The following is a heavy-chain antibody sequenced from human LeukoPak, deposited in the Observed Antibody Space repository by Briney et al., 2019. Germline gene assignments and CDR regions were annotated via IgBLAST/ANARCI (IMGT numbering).Heavy chain of an antibody. D-gene: IGHD1-7*01. V-gene: IGHV3-23*01. CDR2: ISGSDSST. J-gene: IGHJ4*02. CDR3: AREWNYGIDY. Sequence: GGSLRLSCAASGFTFSSSAMSWVRQAPGKGLEWVSTISGSDSSTHYADSVKGRFTISRDNSKNTLYLQMNSLRADDTAVYYCAREWNYGIDYWGQGTLVTVSS. CDR1: GFTFSSSA.